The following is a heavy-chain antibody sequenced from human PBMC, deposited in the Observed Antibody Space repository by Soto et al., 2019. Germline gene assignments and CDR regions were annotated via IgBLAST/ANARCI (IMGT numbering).Heavy chain of an antibody. CDR3: ARDRNEQGDDVIEY. Sequence: QGQLVESGGGVAQPGRSLRLSCAASGFSFSTSAMHWFRQAPGKGPEWVAVLWSDGINEYYADSVKGRFIVSRDNSKNAMYLQMSSLRAEDTAMYYCARDRNEQGDDVIEYWGQGNLVTVSS. CDR1: GFSFSTSA. V-gene: IGHV3-33*01. D-gene: IGHD1-1*01. CDR2: LWSDGINE. J-gene: IGHJ4*02.